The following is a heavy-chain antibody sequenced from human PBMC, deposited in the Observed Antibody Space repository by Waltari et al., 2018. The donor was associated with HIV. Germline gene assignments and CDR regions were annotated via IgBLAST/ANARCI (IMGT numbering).Heavy chain of an antibody. CDR2: IISSGSTI. CDR3: ARSGLYDTSGYYAPFGY. J-gene: IGHJ4*02. V-gene: IGHV3-48*03. D-gene: IGHD3-22*01. Sequence: EVQLVESGGGLVQPGGSLRLSCAASGFTFSNYEMNWVRQAPGKGLEWISYIISSGSTIYYADSVKGRLTISRDNAKNSLYVQMNSLRAEDTAVYYCARSGLYDTSGYYAPFGYWGQGTLVTVSS. CDR1: GFTFSNYE.